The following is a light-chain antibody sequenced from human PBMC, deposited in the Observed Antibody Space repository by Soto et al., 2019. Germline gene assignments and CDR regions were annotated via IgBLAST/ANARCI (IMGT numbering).Light chain of an antibody. CDR2: AAS. Sequence: DIQLTQSPSSLSASVGDRVSISCRASQSISNYLNWYQQKPGKAPKVLIFAASELQSGVPSRFSGSGSGTDFPLTISSLQPDDFATYYCQQSYTRTFGQGTRVEL. V-gene: IGKV1-39*01. CDR1: QSISNY. CDR3: QQSYTRT. J-gene: IGKJ1*01.